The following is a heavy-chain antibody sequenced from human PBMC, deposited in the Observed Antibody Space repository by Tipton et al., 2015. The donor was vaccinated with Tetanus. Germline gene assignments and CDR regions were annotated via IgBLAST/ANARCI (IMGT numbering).Heavy chain of an antibody. J-gene: IGHJ6*04. CDR2: ISGSRLTP. CDR3: AKEALGVLNL. CDR1: GFTFKSYT. V-gene: IGHV3-23*01. Sequence: GSLRLSCAASGFTFKSYTMNRVRQAPGNGLEWVAAISGSRLTPFYADSVRGRFTISRDNSKNMLSLQLNSLRADDTAIYYCAKEALGVLNLWGKGTTVIVSS. D-gene: IGHD1-14*01.